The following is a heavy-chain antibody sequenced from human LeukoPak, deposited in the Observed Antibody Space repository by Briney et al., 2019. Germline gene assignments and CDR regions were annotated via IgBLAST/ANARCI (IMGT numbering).Heavy chain of an antibody. J-gene: IGHJ4*02. CDR1: GGSFSGYY. CDR2: INHSGST. V-gene: IGHV4-34*01. D-gene: IGHD6-13*01. Sequence: SETLSLTXAVYGGSFSGYYWSWIRQPQGKGLEWIGEINHSGSTNYNPSLKSRVTISVDTSKNQFSLKLSSVTAADTAVYYCARGLRIAAAGTLGYWGQGTLVTVSS. CDR3: ARGLRIAAAGTLGY.